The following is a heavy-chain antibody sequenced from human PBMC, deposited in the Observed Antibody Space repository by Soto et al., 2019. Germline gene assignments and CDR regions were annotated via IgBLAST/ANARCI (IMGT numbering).Heavy chain of an antibody. CDR2: ISSSSSYI. CDR1: GFTFSSYS. V-gene: IGHV3-21*01. D-gene: IGHD5-18*01. CDR3: ARGGRLGYSYGFSPNFDY. J-gene: IGHJ4*02. Sequence: GGSLRLSCAASGFTFSSYSMNWVRQAPGKGLEWVSSISSSSSYIYYADSVKGRFTISRDNAKNSLYLQMNSLRAEDTAVYYCARGGRLGYSYGFSPNFDYWGQGTLVTVSS.